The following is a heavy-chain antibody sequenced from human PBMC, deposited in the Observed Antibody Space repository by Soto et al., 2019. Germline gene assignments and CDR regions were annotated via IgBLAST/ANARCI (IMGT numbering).Heavy chain of an antibody. CDR1: GGSISSSSYY. CDR3: ARLSGKTTVVTAFDY. CDR2: IYYSGST. V-gene: IGHV4-39*01. Sequence: QLQLQESGPGLVKPSETLSLTCTVSGGSISSSSYYWGWIRQPPGKGLEWIGSIYYSGSTYYNPSLKSRVTISVDTSKNQFSLKPSSVTAADTAVYYCARLSGKTTVVTAFDYWGQGTLVTVSS. D-gene: IGHD4-17*01. J-gene: IGHJ4*02.